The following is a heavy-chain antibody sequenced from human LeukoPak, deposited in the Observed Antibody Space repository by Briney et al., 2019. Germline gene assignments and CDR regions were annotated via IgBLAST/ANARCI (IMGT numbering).Heavy chain of an antibody. CDR2: ISSSSSYI. Sequence: GGSLRLSCAASGFAFSSYSMNWVRQAPGKGLEWVSSISSSSSYIYYADSVKGRFTISRDNAKNSLYLQMNSLRAEDTAVYYCARDSLVVAATPYYFDYWGQGTLVTVSS. J-gene: IGHJ4*02. D-gene: IGHD2-15*01. CDR1: GFAFSSYS. CDR3: ARDSLVVAATPYYFDY. V-gene: IGHV3-21*01.